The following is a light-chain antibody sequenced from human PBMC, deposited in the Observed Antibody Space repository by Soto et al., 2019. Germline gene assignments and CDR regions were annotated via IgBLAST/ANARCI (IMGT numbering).Light chain of an antibody. CDR3: QQYDRASWT. Sequence: DIQMTQSPSTLSASVGDRVIITCRASQSISSWLAWYQQKPGKAPNLLIYRASTLKSGNPSRFSGSGSGTEFTHTISSLQPDDFATYSCQQYDRASWTFGPGTKVEIK. CDR2: RAS. V-gene: IGKV1-5*03. J-gene: IGKJ1*01. CDR1: QSISSW.